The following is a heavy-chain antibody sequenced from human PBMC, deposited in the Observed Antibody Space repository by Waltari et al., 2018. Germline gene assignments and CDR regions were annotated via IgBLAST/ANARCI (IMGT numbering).Heavy chain of an antibody. Sequence: QVQLQQWGAGLFRPSETLSLTCGVNGGSFSGYHWSWFRQSPGRGLEWMGEVNHDGNTNYNPSLKSRVTILVDMSKNQFFLKLTSVTAAETAVYYCARRTAASGHWYFDLWGRGTLVTVSS. D-gene: IGHD6-13*01. CDR1: GGSFSGYH. CDR3: ARRTAASGHWYFDL. V-gene: IGHV4-34*02. CDR2: VNHDGNT. J-gene: IGHJ2*01.